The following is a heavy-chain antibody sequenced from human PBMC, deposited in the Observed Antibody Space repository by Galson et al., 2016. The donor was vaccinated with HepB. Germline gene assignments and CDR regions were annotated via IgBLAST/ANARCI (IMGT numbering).Heavy chain of an antibody. CDR1: GFNFRGYW. Sequence: SLRLSCAASGFNFRGYWMSWVRQAPGKGLVWVSGINSDGTSTTYADSVKGRFTISRDNAKNTLYLQMNSLRAEDTAVYYCATGSGHAFDIWSQGTMVTVSS. J-gene: IGHJ3*02. CDR3: ATGSGHAFDI. V-gene: IGHV3-74*01. CDR2: INSDGTST. D-gene: IGHD6-19*01.